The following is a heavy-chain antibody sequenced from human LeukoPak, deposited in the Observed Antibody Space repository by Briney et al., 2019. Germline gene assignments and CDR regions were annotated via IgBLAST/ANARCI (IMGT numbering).Heavy chain of an antibody. D-gene: IGHD3-22*01. V-gene: IGHV3-53*01. J-gene: IGHJ4*02. Sequence: GGSLRLSCAASGFTFRSHDMSWVRQAPGKGLEWVSVIYSGGSTYYADSVKGRFTISRDNSKNTLYLQMNSLRAEDTAVYYCASSPGARYYYDSSGYLGYWGQGTLVTVSS. CDR3: ASSPGARYYYDSSGYLGY. CDR2: IYSGGST. CDR1: GFTFRSHD.